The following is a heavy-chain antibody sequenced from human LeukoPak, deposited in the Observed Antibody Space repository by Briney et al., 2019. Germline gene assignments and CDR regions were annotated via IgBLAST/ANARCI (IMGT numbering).Heavy chain of an antibody. CDR3: ARVGYDWNVFDY. J-gene: IGHJ4*02. Sequence: GGSLRLSCAASGFTFSSYEMNWVRQAPGKGLEWVSYIGSSGSAIYCADSVKGRFTISRDNAKNSLYLQMNSLRAEDTALYYCARVGYDWNVFDYWGQGTLVTVSS. D-gene: IGHD1-20*01. V-gene: IGHV3-48*03. CDR2: IGSSGSAI. CDR1: GFTFSSYE.